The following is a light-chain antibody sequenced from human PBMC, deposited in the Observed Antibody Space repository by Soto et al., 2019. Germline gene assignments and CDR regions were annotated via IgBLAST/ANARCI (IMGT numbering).Light chain of an antibody. Sequence: QLVLTQPSSLSASPGASASLTCTLRSDINVGTSRIYWYQQKPGSPPQYLLRYKSDSDKQQGSGVPSRFSGSKDASANAGILLISGLQSEDEADYYCMIWHSSAWVFGGGTKLTVL. CDR3: MIWHSSAWV. CDR2: YKSDSDK. V-gene: IGLV5-45*03. J-gene: IGLJ3*02. CDR1: SDINVGTSR.